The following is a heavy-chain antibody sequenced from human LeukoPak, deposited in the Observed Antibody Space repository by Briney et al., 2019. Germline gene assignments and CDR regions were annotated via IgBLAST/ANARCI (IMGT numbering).Heavy chain of an antibody. J-gene: IGHJ4*02. D-gene: IGHD3-3*01. Sequence: SETLSLTCTVSGGSISSYYWSWIRQPPGKGLEWIGYIYYSGGTNYNPSLKSRVTISVDTSKNQFSLKLSSVTAADTAVYYCARGPYYDFWSGYSLVGGYFDYWGQGTLVTVSS. CDR2: IYYSGGT. CDR3: ARGPYYDFWSGYSLVGGYFDY. V-gene: IGHV4-59*01. CDR1: GGSISSYY.